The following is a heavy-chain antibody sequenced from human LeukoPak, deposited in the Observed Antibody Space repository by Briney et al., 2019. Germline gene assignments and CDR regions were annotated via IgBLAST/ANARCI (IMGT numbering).Heavy chain of an antibody. CDR3: ARQSISGSSLSYFDY. CDR1: GGSISSYY. J-gene: IGHJ4*02. V-gene: IGHV4-59*01. Sequence: SETLSLTCTVSGGSISSYYWSWIRQPPGKGLEWIGNIYDSGSTNYNPSLKSRATISVDTSKNQCSLKLSSVTAADTAVYYCARQSISGSSLSYFDYWGQGTLVNVSS. D-gene: IGHD3-22*01. CDR2: IYDSGST.